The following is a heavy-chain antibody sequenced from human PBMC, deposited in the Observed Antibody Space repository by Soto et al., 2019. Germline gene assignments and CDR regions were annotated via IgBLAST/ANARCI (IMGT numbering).Heavy chain of an antibody. J-gene: IGHJ4*02. CDR2: ISAYNGNT. D-gene: IGHD2-2*01. V-gene: IGHV1-18*01. CDR3: ARSGDRYCSSTSCYLDDY. Sequence: QVQLVQSGAEVKKPGASVKVSCKASGYTFTSYGISWVRQAPGQGLEWMGWISAYNGNTNYAQKLQGRVTMTTDTSTSTAYMELRSLRSDDTAVYSCARSGDRYCSSTSCYLDDYWGQGTLVTVSS. CDR1: GYTFTSYG.